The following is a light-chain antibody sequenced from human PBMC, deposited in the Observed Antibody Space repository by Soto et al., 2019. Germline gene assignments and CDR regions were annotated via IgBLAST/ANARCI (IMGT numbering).Light chain of an antibody. J-gene: IGKJ2*01. V-gene: IGKV1-39*01. CDR3: QQSYISPYT. CDR2: AAS. Sequence: DIQMTQSPSSLPASVGDRVTITCRASESITNYLNWYQQKPGKAPNLLIYAASTLQTGVPSRFSGSGSGTDFTLTISSLQTEYFATYFCQQSYISPYTFGQGTKLDI. CDR1: ESITNY.